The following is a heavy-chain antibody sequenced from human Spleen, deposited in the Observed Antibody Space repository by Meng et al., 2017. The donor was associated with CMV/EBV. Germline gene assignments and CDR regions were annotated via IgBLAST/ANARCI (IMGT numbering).Heavy chain of an antibody. Sequence: KAAGGSFSSYTFSWVRQAPGQGLEWMGEIIPMFGTVNSAQKFQGRVTITADESTTTAYMDLSGLRSDDTALYFCARGSAVGAMGCDYWGQGTLVTVSS. CDR2: IIPMFGTV. CDR3: ARGSAVGAMGCDY. D-gene: IGHD1-26*01. V-gene: IGHV1-69*01. J-gene: IGHJ4*02. CDR1: GGSFSSYT.